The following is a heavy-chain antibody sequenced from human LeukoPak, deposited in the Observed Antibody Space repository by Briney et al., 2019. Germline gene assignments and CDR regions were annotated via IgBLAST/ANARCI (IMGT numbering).Heavy chain of an antibody. Sequence: ASVKVSCKASGYTFTTYAISWVRQAPGQGLEWMGWISTYNGNTNYAQMLQGRVTMTTDTSTSTAYMELRSLRSDDTAVYYCARFASMVRGMEFDIWGQGTMVTVSS. CDR2: ISTYNGNT. CDR1: GYTFTTYA. V-gene: IGHV1-18*01. D-gene: IGHD3-10*01. J-gene: IGHJ3*02. CDR3: ARFASMVRGMEFDI.